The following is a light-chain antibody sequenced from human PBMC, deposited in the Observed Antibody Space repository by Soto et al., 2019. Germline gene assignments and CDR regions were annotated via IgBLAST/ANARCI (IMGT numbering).Light chain of an antibody. CDR1: ESVRSN. V-gene: IGKV3-15*01. CDR3: QQYHNWPPKWT. Sequence: EVVMTQSPVTLSVSPGERATLSCRASESVRSNVAWYQQKPGQAPRLLIYDASTRATDIPARFSGSGSGTEFTLTVSSLQSEDFAVYYCQQYHNWPPKWTFGQGTKVDIK. J-gene: IGKJ1*01. CDR2: DAS.